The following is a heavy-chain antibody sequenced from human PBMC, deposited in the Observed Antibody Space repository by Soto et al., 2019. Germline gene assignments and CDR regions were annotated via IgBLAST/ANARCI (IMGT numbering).Heavy chain of an antibody. D-gene: IGHD1-1*01. Sequence: SETLSLTCTVSGDSITSSSHYWGWIRQPPGKGLQSIANIYYDGNTYYNPSLKSRVTISLDTSKNQFSLRLNSVTAADTAVYYCVGRGRLNHRWSGMDVWGQGTTVTVSS. V-gene: IGHV4-39*01. CDR3: VGRGRLNHRWSGMDV. J-gene: IGHJ6*02. CDR1: GDSITSSSHY. CDR2: IYYDGNT.